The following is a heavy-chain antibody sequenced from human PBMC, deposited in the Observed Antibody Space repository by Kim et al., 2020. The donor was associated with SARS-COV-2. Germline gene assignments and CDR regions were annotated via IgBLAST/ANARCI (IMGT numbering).Heavy chain of an antibody. V-gene: IGHV4-34*01. CDR1: GGSFSGYY. J-gene: IGHJ4*02. CDR2: INHSGST. D-gene: IGHD6-19*01. CDR3: AIRHSSGWYHFDY. Sequence: SETLSLTCAVYGGSFSGYYWSWIRQPPGKGLEWIGEINHSGSTNYNPSLKSRVTISVDTSKNQFSLKLSSVTAADTAVYYCAIRHSSGWYHFDYWGQGTLVTVSS.